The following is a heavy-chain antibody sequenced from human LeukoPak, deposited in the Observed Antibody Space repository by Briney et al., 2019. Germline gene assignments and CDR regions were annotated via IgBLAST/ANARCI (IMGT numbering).Heavy chain of an antibody. V-gene: IGHV4-61*02. CDR2: IYSSGST. CDR3: VGGYSYGYDLPFDY. D-gene: IGHD5-18*01. J-gene: IGHJ4*02. CDR1: GGSISSGSYY. Sequence: SETLSLTCTVSGGSISSGSYYWSWIRQPAGKGLEWIGRIYSSGSTNYNPSLKSRVTISVDTSKNQFSLKLSSVTAADTAVYYCVGGYSYGYDLPFDYWGQGTLVTVSS.